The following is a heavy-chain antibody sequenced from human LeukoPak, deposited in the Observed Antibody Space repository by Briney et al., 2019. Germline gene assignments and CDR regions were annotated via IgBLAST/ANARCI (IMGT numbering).Heavy chain of an antibody. CDR3: ARDFVVGATPHAFDY. CDR2: INPSGGST. Sequence: ASVKVSCKASGYTFTNYYMHWVRQAPGQGLEWMGIINPSGGSTNYAQKFQGRVTMTRDTSTSTVYMDLSSLRSEDTAVYYCARDFVVGATPHAFDYWGQGTLVTVSS. D-gene: IGHD1-26*01. V-gene: IGHV1-46*01. CDR1: GYTFTNYY. J-gene: IGHJ4*02.